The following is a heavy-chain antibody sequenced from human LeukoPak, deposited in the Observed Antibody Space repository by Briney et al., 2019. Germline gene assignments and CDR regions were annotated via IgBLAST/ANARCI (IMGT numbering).Heavy chain of an antibody. Sequence: SETLSLTCTVSGGSISGYYWSRMRQPPGKGLEWIGYIYYSGSTNYNPSLKSRVSISVDTSKNQFSLKLSSVTAADTAVYYCARYDSSGLDYWGQGTLVTVSS. J-gene: IGHJ4*02. D-gene: IGHD3-22*01. CDR3: ARYDSSGLDY. CDR2: IYYSGST. CDR1: GGSISGYY. V-gene: IGHV4-59*01.